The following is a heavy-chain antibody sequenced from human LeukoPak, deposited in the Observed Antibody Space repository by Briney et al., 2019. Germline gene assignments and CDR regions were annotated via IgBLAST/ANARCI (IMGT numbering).Heavy chain of an antibody. CDR1: GSTFSRNW. CDR2: INGDGSAT. J-gene: IGHJ6*03. Sequence: GGSLRLSCAASGSTFSRNWMHCVRQTPGKGLVWVSRINGDGSATTYADSVAGRFTISRDNAKNTIYLQMTSLRAEDTAVYYCARGVRGIISYYYYYMDLWGKGTTVTVSS. V-gene: IGHV3-74*01. CDR3: ARGVRGIISYYYYYMDL. D-gene: IGHD3-10*01.